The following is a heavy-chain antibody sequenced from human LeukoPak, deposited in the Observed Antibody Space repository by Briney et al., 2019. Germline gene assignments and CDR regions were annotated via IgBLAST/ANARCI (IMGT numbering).Heavy chain of an antibody. D-gene: IGHD5-18*01. J-gene: IGHJ6*02. CDR2: INSDGSIT. CDR3: ARDAVDTANAV. V-gene: IGHV3-74*01. Sequence: GGSLRLSCAASGFTFTTYWMHWVRQAPGKGLVWVSHINSDGSITSYADSVKGRFTISGDNAKNTLYLQMNSLRAEDTAVYYCARDAVDTANAVWGQGTTVTVSS. CDR1: GFTFTTYW.